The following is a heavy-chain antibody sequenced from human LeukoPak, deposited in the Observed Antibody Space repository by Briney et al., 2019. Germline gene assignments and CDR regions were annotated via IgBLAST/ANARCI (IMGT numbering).Heavy chain of an antibody. CDR2: INHSGST. Sequence: SETLSLTCAVYGGSFSGYYWSWIRQPPGKGLEWIGEINHSGSTNYNPSLKSRVTISVDTSKNQFSLKLSSVTAADTAVYYCARGLHSGWYQVYFDYWGQGTLVTVSP. CDR3: ARGLHSGWYQVYFDY. CDR1: GGSFSGYY. D-gene: IGHD6-19*01. J-gene: IGHJ4*02. V-gene: IGHV4-34*01.